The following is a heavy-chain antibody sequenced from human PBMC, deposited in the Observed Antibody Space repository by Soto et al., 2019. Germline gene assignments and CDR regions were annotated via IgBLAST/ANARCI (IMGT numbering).Heavy chain of an antibody. CDR1: GFTFSDYG. V-gene: IGHV3-30*18. CDR2: ISHDGSDR. D-gene: IGHD6-19*01. CDR3: PKWTAVAYQWFGP. Sequence: QVELVESGGGVVQPGRSLRLSCAASGFTFSDYGMHWVRQAPGKGLEWVAAISHDGSDRYYADSVKDRFTISRDNSKNTLYLQMNSLRSEDTAIYYCPKWTAVAYQWFGPWGQGTLVTVSS. J-gene: IGHJ5*02.